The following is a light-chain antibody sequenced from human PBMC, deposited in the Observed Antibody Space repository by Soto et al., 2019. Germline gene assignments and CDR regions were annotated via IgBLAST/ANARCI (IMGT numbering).Light chain of an antibody. CDR3: QQRSNWRGT. Sequence: EIVLTQSPATLSLSPGERATLSCRASQSVSSYLAWYQQKPGQAPRLLIYDASNRATGISARFSGSGSGTDFTLTISSLEPEDFAVYYCQQRSNWRGTFGQGTRLEI. J-gene: IGKJ5*01. CDR2: DAS. CDR1: QSVSSY. V-gene: IGKV3-11*01.